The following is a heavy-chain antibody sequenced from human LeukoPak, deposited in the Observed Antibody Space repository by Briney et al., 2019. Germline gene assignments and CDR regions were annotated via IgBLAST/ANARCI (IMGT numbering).Heavy chain of an antibody. J-gene: IGHJ5*02. V-gene: IGHV4-34*01. Sequence: SETLSLTCAVYGGSFSGYYWSWIRQPPGKGLEWIGEINHSESTNYNPSLKSRVTISVDTSKNQFSLKLSSVTAADTAVYYCARDGTYYDILTGYSDNWFDPWGQGTLVTVSP. D-gene: IGHD3-9*01. CDR2: INHSEST. CDR1: GGSFSGYY. CDR3: ARDGTYYDILTGYSDNWFDP.